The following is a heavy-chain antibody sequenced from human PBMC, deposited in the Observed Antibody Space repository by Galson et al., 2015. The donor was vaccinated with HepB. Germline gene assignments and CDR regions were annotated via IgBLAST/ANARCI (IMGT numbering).Heavy chain of an antibody. CDR3: SRAGYFHYMDV. V-gene: IGHV3-73*01. J-gene: IGHJ6*03. Sequence: SLRLSCAASGFTFSNSAIHWVRQASGKGLEWVGRIRSRADSYATAYGASVEGRFTISRDDSKNTAFLQMGSLKTEDTAVYFCSRAGYFHYMDVWGRGTTVTVSS. CDR1: GFTFSNSA. CDR2: IRSRADSYAT.